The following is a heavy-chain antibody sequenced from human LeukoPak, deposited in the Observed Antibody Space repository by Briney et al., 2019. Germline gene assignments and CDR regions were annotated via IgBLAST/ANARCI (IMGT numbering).Heavy chain of an antibody. CDR1: GFTFSSYG. CDR3: AKDQSPGPPPAFDI. V-gene: IGHV3-30*18. Sequence: GGSLRLSCAASGFTFSSYGMHWVRQAPGKGLEWVAVISYDGSNKYYADSVKGRFTISRDNSKNTLYLQMNSLRAEDTAVYYCAKDQSPGPPPAFDIWGQGTMVTVSS. CDR2: ISYDGSNK. J-gene: IGHJ3*02.